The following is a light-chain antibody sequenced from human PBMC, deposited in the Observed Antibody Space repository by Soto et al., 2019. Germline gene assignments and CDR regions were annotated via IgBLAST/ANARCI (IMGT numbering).Light chain of an antibody. V-gene: IGLV4-60*02. J-gene: IGLJ3*02. CDR2: LEGSGSY. Sequence: QPVLTQSSSASASLGSSVKLTCTLSSGHSSYIIAWHQQQPGKAPRYLMKLEGSGSYNKGSGVPDRFSGSSSGADRYLTISNLRFEDEADYYCETWDSNTHVFGGGTQLTVL. CDR1: SGHSSYI. CDR3: ETWDSNTHV.